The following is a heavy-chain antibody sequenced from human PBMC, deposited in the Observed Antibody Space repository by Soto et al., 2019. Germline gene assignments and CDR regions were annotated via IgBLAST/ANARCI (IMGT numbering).Heavy chain of an antibody. V-gene: IGHV3-23*01. Sequence: EVQLLESGGGLVQPGGSLRLSCAASGFTFSSYAMTWVRQAPGKGLEWVSAISGSGGHTYYAESVKGRFASSRDNSKNTLYVQMNSLRAEDTAVYYCAKVGDDYGDPYYYYFGMDVWGQGTTVTVSS. CDR1: GFTFSSYA. J-gene: IGHJ6*02. CDR3: AKVGDDYGDPYYYYFGMDV. D-gene: IGHD4-17*01. CDR2: ISGSGGHT.